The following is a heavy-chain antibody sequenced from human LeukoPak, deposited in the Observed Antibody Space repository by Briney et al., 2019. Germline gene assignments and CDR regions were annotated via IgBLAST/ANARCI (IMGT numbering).Heavy chain of an antibody. CDR1: GASISTYY. CDR2: IYYSGST. D-gene: IGHD1-26*01. Sequence: SETLSLTCSVSGASISTYYWSWIRQPPGKGLEWIGHIYYSGSTSYNPSFKSRVTISPDTSKNQVSLKFSSVTAADTAVYYCATDGNFDLWGRGTLVTVSS. CDR3: ATDGNFDL. V-gene: IGHV4-59*01. J-gene: IGHJ2*01.